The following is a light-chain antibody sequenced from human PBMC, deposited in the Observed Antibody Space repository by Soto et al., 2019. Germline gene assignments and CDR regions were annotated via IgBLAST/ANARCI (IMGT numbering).Light chain of an antibody. J-gene: IGKJ1*01. CDR1: QSVSSN. Sequence: EVVMTQSPATLSVSPGERATLSCKASQSVSSNLVWYQQKPGQAPRLLIFGASTRATGIPARFSGSGSGTEFTLTITSLQSKDFAVYYCQQYNYWPTFGQGTKVEIK. CDR3: QQYNYWPT. CDR2: GAS. V-gene: IGKV3-15*01.